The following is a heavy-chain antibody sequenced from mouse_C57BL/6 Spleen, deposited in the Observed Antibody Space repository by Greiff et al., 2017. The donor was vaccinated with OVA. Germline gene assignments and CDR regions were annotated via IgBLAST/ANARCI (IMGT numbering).Heavy chain of an antibody. Sequence: VMLVESGAELARPGASVKLSCKASGYTFTSYGISWVKQRTGQGLEWIGEIYPRSGNTYYNEKFKGKATLTADKSSSTAYMELRSLTSEDSAVYFCGPTAQATGAYWGQGTLVTVSA. D-gene: IGHD3-2*02. J-gene: IGHJ3*01. CDR3: GPTAQATGAY. V-gene: IGHV1-81*01. CDR1: GYTFTSYG. CDR2: IYPRSGNT.